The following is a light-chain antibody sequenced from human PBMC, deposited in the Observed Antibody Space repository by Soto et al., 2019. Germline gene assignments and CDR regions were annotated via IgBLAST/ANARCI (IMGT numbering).Light chain of an antibody. Sequence: DIVMTQSPASLAVSLGERAAINCKSSQNILYFSNNKNYLAWYQQKPGQPPRLLIHWASTRESGVPDRFSGSGSGTDFTLTITSLQAEDVAVYYCQQYYNNPRTFGQGTKVEVK. CDR1: QNILYFSNNKNY. CDR2: WAS. CDR3: QQYYNNPRT. V-gene: IGKV4-1*01. J-gene: IGKJ1*01.